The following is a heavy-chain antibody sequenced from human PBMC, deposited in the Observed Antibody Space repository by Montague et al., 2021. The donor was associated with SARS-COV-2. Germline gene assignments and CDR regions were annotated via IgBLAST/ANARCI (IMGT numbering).Heavy chain of an antibody. D-gene: IGHD3-9*01. V-gene: IGHV4-34*01. CDR2: IDHGGKT. CDR1: GGSFSGYH. Sequence: SETLSLTCAVYGGSFSGYHWTWIRQAPGKGLEWIAEIDHGGKTNYNPSLKSRTTVSVDTSKNQVSLKMTSATAADTAMYYCARDKPVRGQMRHFDLLLSGPFDVWGQGTLVTVSS. CDR3: ARDKPVRGQMRHFDLLLSGPFDV. J-gene: IGHJ3*01.